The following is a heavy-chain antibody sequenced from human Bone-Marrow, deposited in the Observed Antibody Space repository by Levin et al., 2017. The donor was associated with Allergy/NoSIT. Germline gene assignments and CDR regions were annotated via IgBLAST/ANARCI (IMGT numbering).Heavy chain of an antibody. CDR1: GDSISTHSYH. Sequence: SQTLSLTCTVFGDSISTHSYHWNWIRQQPGKGLEWIGWIYYSGSSQYNPSLKNRPTISVDTSQNRFSLQLTSVTAADTAVYYCARGTALPLLEWSWGQGTLVTVSS. CDR2: IYYSGSS. J-gene: IGHJ5*02. D-gene: IGHD3-3*01. CDR3: ARGTALPLLEWS. V-gene: IGHV4-31*03.